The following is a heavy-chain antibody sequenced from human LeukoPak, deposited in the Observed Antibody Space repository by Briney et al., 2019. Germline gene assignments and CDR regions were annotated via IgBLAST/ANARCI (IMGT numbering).Heavy chain of an antibody. CDR3: ARGRYYAGIAVAGSPFDY. J-gene: IGHJ4*02. CDR2: INHSGST. D-gene: IGHD6-19*01. V-gene: IGHV4-34*01. Sequence: SETLSLTCAVYGGSFSGYYWSWIRQPPWKGLEWIGEINHSGSTNYNPSLKSRVTISVDTSKNQFSLKLSSVTAADTAVYYCARGRYYAGIAVAGSPFDYWGQGTLVTVSS. CDR1: GGSFSGYY.